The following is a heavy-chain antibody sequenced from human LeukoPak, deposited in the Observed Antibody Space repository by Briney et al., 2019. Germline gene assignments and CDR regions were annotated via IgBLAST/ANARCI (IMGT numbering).Heavy chain of an antibody. CDR3: ARSVSGSYGSFDI. D-gene: IGHD1-26*01. V-gene: IGHV4-4*02. Sequence: PSETLSLTCAVPGGSISSSNWYSWVRQPPGKGLEWIGEIYYDGNTNFNPSLKSRVTLSVGNSKTHFSLNLGSVTAADTAMYYCARSVSGSYGSFDIWGQGTMVTVSS. CDR2: IYYDGNT. CDR1: GGSISSSNW. J-gene: IGHJ3*02.